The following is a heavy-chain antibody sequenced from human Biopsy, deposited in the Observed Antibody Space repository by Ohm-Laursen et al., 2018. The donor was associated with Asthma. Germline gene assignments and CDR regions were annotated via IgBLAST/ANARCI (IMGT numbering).Heavy chain of an antibody. D-gene: IGHD2-2*01. CDR3: ARKAGSCISRTCYSLDF. J-gene: IGHJ4*02. Sequence: SVKVSCKPLGGTFNTYVIGWVRQAPGQGLEWMGGINSVFGTTTYPQKFQDRVTITADDSTSTVDMELSSLRSEDTAVYYCARKAGSCISRTCYSLDFWGQGTLVTVSS. V-gene: IGHV1-69*13. CDR1: GGTFNTYV. CDR2: INSVFGTT.